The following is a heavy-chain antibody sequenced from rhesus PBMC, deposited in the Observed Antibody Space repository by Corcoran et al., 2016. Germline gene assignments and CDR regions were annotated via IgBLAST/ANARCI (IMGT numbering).Heavy chain of an antibody. Sequence: QVQLQQWGEGLVKPSETLSLTCAVYGGSISGYYYWSWIRQPPGKGLEWIGYIYGNSASTNHNPSLKKRVTIAKDTSKKQFSLKLSSVTAADTAVYYCAGDQTTIWTGYSFDYWGQGVLVTVSS. CDR2: IYGNSAST. V-gene: IGHV4-73*01. D-gene: IGHD3-3*01. J-gene: IGHJ4*01. CDR3: AGDQTTIWTGYSFDY. CDR1: GGSISGYYY.